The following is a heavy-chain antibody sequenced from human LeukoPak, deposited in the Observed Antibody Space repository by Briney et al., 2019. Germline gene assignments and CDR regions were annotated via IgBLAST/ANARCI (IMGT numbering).Heavy chain of an antibody. CDR1: GFTFNSYA. D-gene: IGHD3-3*01. CDR2: ISGSGGST. Sequence: GGSLRLSCAASGFTFNSYAMSWVRQAPGKGLEWVSGISGSGGSTYHADSVKGRFTISRDNSKNTLFLQMNSLRAEDTAVYYCAKDGQYDFWSGYFYMDVWGKGTTVTVSS. CDR3: AKDGQYDFWSGYFYMDV. V-gene: IGHV3-23*01. J-gene: IGHJ6*03.